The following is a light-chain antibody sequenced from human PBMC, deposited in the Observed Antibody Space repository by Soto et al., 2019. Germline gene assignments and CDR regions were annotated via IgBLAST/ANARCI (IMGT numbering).Light chain of an antibody. CDR1: NIGSKN. CDR3: QVWDSRTGV. CDR2: RDS. Sequence: SYELTQPLSVSVALGQTARITCGGNNIGSKNVHWYQQKPGQAPVLVIYRDSNRPSGIPERFSGSNSGNTATLTISRAQAGDEADYYCQVWDSRTGVFGGGTKVTVL. V-gene: IGLV3-9*01. J-gene: IGLJ2*01.